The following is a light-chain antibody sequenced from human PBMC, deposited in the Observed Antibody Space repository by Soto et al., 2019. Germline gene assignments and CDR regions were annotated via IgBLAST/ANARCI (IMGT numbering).Light chain of an antibody. CDR3: EQYNSYSPWT. CDR2: DAS. J-gene: IGKJ1*01. CDR1: QSISSW. V-gene: IGKV1-5*01. Sequence: DIQMTQSPSTLSASVGDRVTITCRASQSISSWLAWYQQKPGKAPKLLIYDASSLESGVPSRFSGSGSGTDFTLTIRSLQPDDFATYYGEQYNSYSPWTFGQGTKVEIK.